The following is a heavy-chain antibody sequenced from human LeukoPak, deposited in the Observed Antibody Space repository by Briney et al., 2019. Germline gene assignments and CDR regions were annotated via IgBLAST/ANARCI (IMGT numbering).Heavy chain of an antibody. CDR2: IKQDGSEK. J-gene: IGHJ4*02. Sequence: GGSLRLSCAASGFTFSSYWMSWVRQAPGKGLEWVANIKQDGSEKYYVDSVKGRFTISRDNAKNSLYLQMNSLRAEDTAFYYCARETPYSSSWTDLDFRGQGTLVTVSS. CDR3: ARETPYSSSWTDLDF. CDR1: GFTFSSYW. D-gene: IGHD6-13*01. V-gene: IGHV3-7*01.